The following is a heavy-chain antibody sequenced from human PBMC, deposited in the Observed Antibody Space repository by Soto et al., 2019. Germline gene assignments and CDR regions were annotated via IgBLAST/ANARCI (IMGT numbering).Heavy chain of an antibody. Sequence: QVQLVESGGGVVQPGRSLRLSCAASGFTFSSYAMHWVRQAPGKGLEWVAVISYDGSNKYYADSVKGRFTISRDNSKITLYLQMNSLRAEDTAVYYCARSLAVAGTLNYWGQGTLVTVSS. J-gene: IGHJ4*02. V-gene: IGHV3-30-3*01. CDR3: ARSLAVAGTLNY. D-gene: IGHD6-19*01. CDR1: GFTFSSYA. CDR2: ISYDGSNK.